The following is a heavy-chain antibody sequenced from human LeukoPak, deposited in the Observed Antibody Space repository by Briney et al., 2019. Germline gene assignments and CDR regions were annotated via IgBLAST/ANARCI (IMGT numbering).Heavy chain of an antibody. D-gene: IGHD3-22*01. CDR2: IYTSGST. Sequence: SETLSLTCTVSGGSISSGSYYWSWIRQPAGKGLEWIGRIYTSGSTNYNPSLKSRVTISVDTSKNQFSLKLSSVTAADTAVYYCARSGDSSGYPTAFDIWGQGTMVTVSS. V-gene: IGHV4-61*02. CDR3: ARSGDSSGYPTAFDI. J-gene: IGHJ3*02. CDR1: GGSISSGSYY.